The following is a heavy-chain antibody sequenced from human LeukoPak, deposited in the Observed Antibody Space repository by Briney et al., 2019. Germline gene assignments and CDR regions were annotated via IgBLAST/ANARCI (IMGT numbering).Heavy chain of an antibody. J-gene: IGHJ5*02. CDR2: INHSGST. Sequence: SETLSLTCAVYGGSFSGYYWSWIRQPPGKGLEWIGEINHSGSTNYNPSLKSRVTISVDTSKNQFSLKLSSVTAADTAVYYCAGGLRVVVAGAIYNWFDPWGQGTLVTVSS. V-gene: IGHV4-34*01. CDR3: AGGLRVVVAGAIYNWFDP. D-gene: IGHD2-2*02. CDR1: GGSFSGYY.